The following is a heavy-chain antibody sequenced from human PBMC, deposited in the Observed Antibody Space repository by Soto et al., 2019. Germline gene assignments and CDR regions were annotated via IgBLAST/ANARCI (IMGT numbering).Heavy chain of an antibody. V-gene: IGHV3-23*01. CDR1: GFTFSSYS. D-gene: IGHD2-2*01. Sequence: GGSLRLSCAASGFTFSSYSVGWVRQTPGKGLEWVSSISGSGDITYYADSVKGRFTISGDNSKNTLFLEMNSLRAEDTALYYCVKRSVGTRFPTHIDYWGQGTLVTVSS. J-gene: IGHJ4*02. CDR3: VKRSVGTRFPTHIDY. CDR2: ISGSGDIT.